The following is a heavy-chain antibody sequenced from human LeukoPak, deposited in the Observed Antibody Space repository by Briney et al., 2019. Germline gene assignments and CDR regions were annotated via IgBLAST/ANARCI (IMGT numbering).Heavy chain of an antibody. J-gene: IGHJ4*02. CDR3: AREVDYYDSSGYYYVPVYFDY. CDR1: GVSISSSEW. Sequence: SGTLSLTCAVSGVSISSSEWWIWVRQPPGQGLEWIGEIHRAGRTRYNPSLKSRVTISMDYSKNQFSLKLTSVTAADTAVYYCAREVDYYDSSGYYYVPVYFDYWGQGTLVTVSS. D-gene: IGHD3-22*01. CDR2: IHRAGRT. V-gene: IGHV4-4*02.